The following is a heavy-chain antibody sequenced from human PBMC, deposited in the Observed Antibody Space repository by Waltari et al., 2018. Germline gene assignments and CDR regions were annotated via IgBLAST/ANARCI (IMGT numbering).Heavy chain of an antibody. CDR2: INPSGGST. Sequence: QVQLVQSGAEVKKPGASVKVSCKASGYTFTSYYMHWVRQAPGQGLEWMGIINPSGGSTSYAQKCQGRVSMTRDTSTSTVERELSRLRSEDTAVYYCARGRSIAALGGAGFDYWGQGTLVTVSS. V-gene: IGHV1-46*01. CDR1: GYTFTSYY. J-gene: IGHJ4*02. CDR3: ARGRSIAALGGAGFDY. D-gene: IGHD6-6*01.